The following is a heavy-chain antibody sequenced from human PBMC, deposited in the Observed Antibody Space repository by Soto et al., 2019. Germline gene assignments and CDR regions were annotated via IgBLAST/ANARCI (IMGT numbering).Heavy chain of an antibody. V-gene: IGHV3-11*05. Sequence: SMTLSCASGEYTFSNYSMSCVRQAPGKGLEWVSYISSSSSYTNYADSVKGRFTISRDNAKNSLYLQMKSLRAEDTAVYYCARVGYDSSGYPGHWGQGTLVTVS. CDR1: EYTFSNYS. CDR3: ARVGYDSSGYPGH. J-gene: IGHJ4*02. CDR2: ISSSSSYT. D-gene: IGHD3-22*01.